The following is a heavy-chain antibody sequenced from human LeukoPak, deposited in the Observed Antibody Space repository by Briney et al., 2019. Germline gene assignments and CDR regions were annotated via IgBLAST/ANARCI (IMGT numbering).Heavy chain of an antibody. J-gene: IGHJ4*02. CDR2: ISSSGSTK. CDR1: GFTFSSYG. V-gene: IGHV3-48*04. CDR3: ATLRPRQQLVVDH. D-gene: IGHD6-13*01. Sequence: GRSLRLSCAASGFTFSSYGMHWVRQAPGKGLEWVSYISSSGSTKYYADSVKGRFTISRDNALNSLYLQMSSLRAEDTAVYYCATLRPRQQLVVDHWGQGTLVTVSS.